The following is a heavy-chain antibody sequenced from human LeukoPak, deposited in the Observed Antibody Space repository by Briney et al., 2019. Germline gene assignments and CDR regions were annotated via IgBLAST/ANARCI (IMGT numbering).Heavy chain of an antibody. J-gene: IGHJ4*02. Sequence: GGSLRLSCAASGFTVSSNYMSWVRQAPGKGLHRISYIYSGGSTYYADSVKGRLTISRDNSKNTLYLQMNSLRAEDTAVYYCACLNYDILTGYPYYFDYWGQGTLVTVSS. D-gene: IGHD3-9*01. CDR1: GFTVSSNY. CDR2: IYSGGST. V-gene: IGHV3-53*01. CDR3: ACLNYDILTGYPYYFDY.